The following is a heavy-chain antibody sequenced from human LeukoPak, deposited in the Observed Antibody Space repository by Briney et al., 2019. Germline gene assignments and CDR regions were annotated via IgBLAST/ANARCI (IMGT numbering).Heavy chain of an antibody. CDR1: GFTVSSNY. V-gene: IGHV3-53*01. D-gene: IGHD3-10*01. CDR3: ASGSGSYRTPYYYMDV. J-gene: IGHJ6*03. Sequence: GGSLRLSRVASGFTVSSNYMSWVRQAPGKGLEWDSVIYSGGSTYYADSVKGRFTISRDNSKNTLYLQMNSLRAEDTTVYYCASGSGSYRTPYYYMDVWGTGTTVTVSS. CDR2: IYSGGST.